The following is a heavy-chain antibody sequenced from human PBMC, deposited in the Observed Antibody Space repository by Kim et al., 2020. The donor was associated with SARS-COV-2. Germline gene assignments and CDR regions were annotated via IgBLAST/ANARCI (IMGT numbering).Heavy chain of an antibody. Sequence: SETLSLTCTVSGGSISSGGYYWSWIRQHPGKGLEWIGYIYYSGSTYYNPSLKSRVTISVDTSKNQFSLKLSSVTAADTAVYYCAREMARTTVKWGWYFDLWGRGTLVTVSS. J-gene: IGHJ2*01. CDR2: IYYSGST. CDR3: AREMARTTVKWGWYFDL. D-gene: IGHD4-17*01. V-gene: IGHV4-31*03. CDR1: GGSISSGGYY.